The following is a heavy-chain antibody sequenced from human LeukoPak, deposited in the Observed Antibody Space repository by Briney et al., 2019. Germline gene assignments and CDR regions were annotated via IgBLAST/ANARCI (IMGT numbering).Heavy chain of an antibody. V-gene: IGHV5-51*01. CDR3: ARHTYSSGWLFDY. Sequence: GESLKISCKGSGYSFTSYGIGWVRQMPGKGLEWMGIIYPGDSDTRYSPSFQGQVTISADKSISTAYLQWSSLKASDTAMYYCARHTYSSGWLFDYWGQGTLVTVSS. D-gene: IGHD6-19*01. CDR2: IYPGDSDT. CDR1: GYSFTSYG. J-gene: IGHJ4*02.